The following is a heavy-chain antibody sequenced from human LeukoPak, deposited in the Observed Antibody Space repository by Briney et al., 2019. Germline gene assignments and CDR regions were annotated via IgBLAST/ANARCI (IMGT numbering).Heavy chain of an antibody. D-gene: IGHD3-16*02. J-gene: IGHJ4*02. V-gene: IGHV3-23*01. Sequence: GGSLRLSCAASGFTFSSYAMSWVRQAPGKGLEWVSAISGSAGSTYYADSVKGRFTISRDNSKNTLYLQMNSLRAEDTAVYYCAKPPYDYVWGSYRPLYYFDYWGQGTLVTVSS. CDR2: ISGSAGST. CDR3: AKPPYDYVWGSYRPLYYFDY. CDR1: GFTFSSYA.